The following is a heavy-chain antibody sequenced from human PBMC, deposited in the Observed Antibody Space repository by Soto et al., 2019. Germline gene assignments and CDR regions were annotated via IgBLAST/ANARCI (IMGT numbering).Heavy chain of an antibody. Sequence: PGGSLRLSCAASGFTFSSYAMHWVRQAPGKRLEWVAVISYDGSNKYYADSVKGRFTISRDNSKNTLYLQMNSLRAEDTAVYYCARDLSHYDSSGYYWGQGTLVTVSS. CDR1: GFTFSSYA. J-gene: IGHJ4*02. D-gene: IGHD3-22*01. V-gene: IGHV3-30-3*01. CDR3: ARDLSHYDSSGYY. CDR2: ISYDGSNK.